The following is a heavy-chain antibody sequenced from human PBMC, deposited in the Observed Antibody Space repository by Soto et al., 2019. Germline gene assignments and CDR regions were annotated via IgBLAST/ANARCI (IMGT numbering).Heavy chain of an antibody. V-gene: IGHV4-39*01. CDR2: IYYSGST. J-gene: IGHJ3*02. CDR1: GGSISSSSYY. Sequence: QLQLQESGPGLVKPSETLSLTCTVSGGSISSSSYYWGWIRQPPGKGLEWIGSIYYSGSTYYNPSLKSRVTISVDTSKNQFSLKLSSVTAADTAVYYCASSPGYDWAFDIWGQGTKVTV. D-gene: IGHD5-12*01. CDR3: ASSPGYDWAFDI.